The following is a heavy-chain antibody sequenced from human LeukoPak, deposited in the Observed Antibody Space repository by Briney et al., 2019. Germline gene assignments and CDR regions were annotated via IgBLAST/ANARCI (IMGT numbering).Heavy chain of an antibody. CDR2: ISYDGSNK. Sequence: EGSLRLSCAASGFTFSSYAMHWVRQAPGKGLEWVAVISYDGSNKYYADSVKGRFTISRDNSKNTLYLQMNSLRAEDTAVYYCARGGFPPFDYWGQGTLVTVSS. CDR1: GFTFSSYA. J-gene: IGHJ4*02. CDR3: ARGGFPPFDY. V-gene: IGHV3-30*04.